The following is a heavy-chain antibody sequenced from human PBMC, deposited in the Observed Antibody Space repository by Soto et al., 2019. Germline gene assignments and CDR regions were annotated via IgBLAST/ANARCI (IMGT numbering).Heavy chain of an antibody. Sequence: QVQLVQSGAEVKKPGASVKVSCKASGYTFTSYGISWVRQAPGQGLEWMGWISAYNGNTNYAQKLQGRVTMTTDTSTSTAYMELRNLRSDDTAVYYCARDLYYDILTGYFDWLFDPWGQGTLVTVSS. D-gene: IGHD3-9*01. V-gene: IGHV1-18*01. CDR3: ARDLYYDILTGYFDWLFDP. CDR2: ISAYNGNT. J-gene: IGHJ5*02. CDR1: GYTFTSYG.